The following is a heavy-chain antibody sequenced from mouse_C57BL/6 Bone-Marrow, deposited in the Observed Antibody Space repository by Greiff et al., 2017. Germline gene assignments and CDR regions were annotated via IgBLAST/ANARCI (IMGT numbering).Heavy chain of an antibody. J-gene: IGHJ1*03. Sequence: DVHLVESGPGLAKPSQTLSLTCSVTGYSITSDYWNWIRKFPGNKLEYMGYISYSGSTYDNPSLKSRISITRDTSKNKYSLQLKSVTTEDTATYYCARSLLLHPQPYFDVWGTGTTVTVSS. D-gene: IGHD2-10*01. CDR3: ARSLLLHPQPYFDV. CDR1: GYSITSDY. CDR2: ISYSGST. V-gene: IGHV3-8*01.